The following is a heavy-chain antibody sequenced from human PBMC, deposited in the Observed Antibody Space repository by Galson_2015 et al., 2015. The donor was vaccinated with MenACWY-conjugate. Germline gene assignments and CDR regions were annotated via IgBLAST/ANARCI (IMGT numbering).Heavy chain of an antibody. CDR3: AKRPATYYYDSSGYYWFDY. D-gene: IGHD3-22*01. V-gene: IGHV3-23*01. Sequence: SLRLSCAASGFTFSSYAMSWVRQAPGKGLEWVSAISGRGGSTYYADSVKGRFTISRDNSKNTLYLQMNSLRAEDTAVYCCAKRPATYYYDSSGYYWFDYWGQGTLVTVSS. CDR2: ISGRGGST. J-gene: IGHJ4*02. CDR1: GFTFSSYA.